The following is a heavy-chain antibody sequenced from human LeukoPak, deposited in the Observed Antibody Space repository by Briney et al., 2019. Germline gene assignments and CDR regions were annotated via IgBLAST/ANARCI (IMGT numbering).Heavy chain of an antibody. D-gene: IGHD1-26*01. J-gene: IGHJ4*02. CDR1: GGSISSSSYY. CDR2: IYYSGST. Sequence: PSETLSLTCTVSGGSISSSSYYWGWIRQPPGKRLEWIGSIYYSGSTYYNPSLKSRVTISVDTSKNQFSLKPSSVTAADTAVYYCARPKSGSYYYFDYWGQGTLVTVSP. CDR3: ARPKSGSYYYFDY. V-gene: IGHV4-39*01.